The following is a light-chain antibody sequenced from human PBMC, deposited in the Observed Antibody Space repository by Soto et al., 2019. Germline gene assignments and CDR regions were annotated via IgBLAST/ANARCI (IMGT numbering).Light chain of an antibody. V-gene: IGKV1-8*01. J-gene: IGKJ4*01. CDR3: QQYFSYPLT. CDR2: DAS. Sequence: AIHMTQSPSSFSASTGDTITITCRASQGISTNLAWYQQKPGKAPKVLIFDASTLQSGVPSRFSGSGYGTDFTLTISCLQSEDFASYYCQQYFSYPLTFGGGTNVEI. CDR1: QGISTN.